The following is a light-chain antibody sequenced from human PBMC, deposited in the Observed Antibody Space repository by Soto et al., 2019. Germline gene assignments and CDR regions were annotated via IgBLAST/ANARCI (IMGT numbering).Light chain of an antibody. Sequence: DIQMTQSPSSLSASVGDRVTITCQASQDISNYLNWYQQKPGKAPKLLIYDASNLETGVPSRFSGSGSGTDFTLTISSLQPEDISTYYCQQYDNLPYTFGQGNKLEIK. CDR1: QDISNY. J-gene: IGKJ2*01. V-gene: IGKV1-33*01. CDR2: DAS. CDR3: QQYDNLPYT.